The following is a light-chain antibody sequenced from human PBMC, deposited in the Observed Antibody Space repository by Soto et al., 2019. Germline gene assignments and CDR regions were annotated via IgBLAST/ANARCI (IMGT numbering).Light chain of an antibody. V-gene: IGKV3-20*01. CDR2: GAS. CDR1: QSVSSSY. Sequence: EIVLTQSPGTLSLSPGESATLSCRASQSVSSSYFAWYQQKPGQAPRLLIYGASSRATGIPDRFSGSGSGTDFTLTISRLEPEDFGVYYCQQYGSSPPWTFGQGTKVEIK. J-gene: IGKJ1*01. CDR3: QQYGSSPPWT.